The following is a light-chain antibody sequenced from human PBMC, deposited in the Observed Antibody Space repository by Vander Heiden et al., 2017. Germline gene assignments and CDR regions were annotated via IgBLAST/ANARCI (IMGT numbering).Light chain of an antibody. V-gene: IGLV1-44*01. Sequence: QSVLTQPPSASGTPAQRVTISCSGSSSNIGSYTVNWYQQLPGTGPKLLIYTNTQRPSGVPDRFSGSKSGTSASLAISGLQSEDEADYHCAAWDDTLNGVVFGGGTKLSVL. CDR1: SSNIGSYT. CDR3: AAWDDTLNGVV. J-gene: IGLJ2*01. CDR2: TNT.